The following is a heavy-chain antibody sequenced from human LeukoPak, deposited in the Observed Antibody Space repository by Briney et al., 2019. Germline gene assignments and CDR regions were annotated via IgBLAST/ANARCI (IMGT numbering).Heavy chain of an antibody. CDR2: IYYSGST. CDR3: AREGGYSYGPQLPYYYYGMDV. CDR1: GGSISSYY. Sequence: SETLSLTCTVSGGSISSYYWSWIRQPPGKGLEWIGYIYYSGSTNYNPSLKSRVTISVDTSKNQFSLKLSSVTAADTAVYYCAREGGYSYGPQLPYYYYGMDVWGQGTTVTVSS. J-gene: IGHJ6*02. D-gene: IGHD5-18*01. V-gene: IGHV4-59*01.